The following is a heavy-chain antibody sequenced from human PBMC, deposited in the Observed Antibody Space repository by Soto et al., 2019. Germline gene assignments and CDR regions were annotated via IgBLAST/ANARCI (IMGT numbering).Heavy chain of an antibody. J-gene: IGHJ5*02. Sequence: SVKVSCKASGGTFSSYAISWVRQAPGQGLEWMGGIIPIFGTANYAQKFQGRVTITADESTSTAYIELSSLRSEDTAVYYCARDWGYCSGGSCYPSVGFPWFDPWGQGTLVTVYS. D-gene: IGHD2-15*01. CDR3: ARDWGYCSGGSCYPSVGFPWFDP. CDR2: IIPIFGTA. V-gene: IGHV1-69*13. CDR1: GGTFSSYA.